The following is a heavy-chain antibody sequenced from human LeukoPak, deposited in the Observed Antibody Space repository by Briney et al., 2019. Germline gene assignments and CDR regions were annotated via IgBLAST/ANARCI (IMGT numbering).Heavy chain of an antibody. CDR2: MNPNSGNT. Sequence: ASVKVSCKASGYTFTSYDINWVRQATGQGLEWMGWMNPNSGNTGYAQKFQGRVTMTRNTSISTAYMELSSLRSEDTAVYYCARGPPYCSSTSCRYYYYYMDVWGKGTTVTVSS. J-gene: IGHJ6*03. D-gene: IGHD2-2*01. CDR1: GYTFTSYD. CDR3: ARGPPYCSSTSCRYYYYYMDV. V-gene: IGHV1-8*01.